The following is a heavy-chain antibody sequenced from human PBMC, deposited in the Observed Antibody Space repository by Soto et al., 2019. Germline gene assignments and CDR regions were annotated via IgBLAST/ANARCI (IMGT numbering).Heavy chain of an antibody. D-gene: IGHD3-3*01. J-gene: IGHJ4*02. CDR2: ISGSVGSK. CDR1: GFTFSSYA. Sequence: EVQLLESGGGLVQPGGSLRLSCAASGFTFSSYAMSWVRQAPGKGLEWVSAISGSVGSKYYAASVKGRFTLSRDNSKNTLYLQMNSLRAEDTAVYYGAKARAQYYDFWSGYPVDYWGQGTLVTVSS. CDR3: AKARAQYYDFWSGYPVDY. V-gene: IGHV3-23*01.